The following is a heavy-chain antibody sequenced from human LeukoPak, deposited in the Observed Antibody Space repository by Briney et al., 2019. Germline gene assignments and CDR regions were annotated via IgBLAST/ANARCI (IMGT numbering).Heavy chain of an antibody. CDR1: GFNFDDYV. V-gene: IGHV3-20*04. D-gene: IGHD5/OR15-5a*01. Sequence: PGGSLRLSCAASGFNFDDYVMTWVRQAPGKGLEWVSGINWNGGSRGYADSVKGRFTISRDNAKNSLYLQMNSLRAEDTAVYYCARDLYDRFDYWGQGTLVTVSS. CDR2: INWNGGSR. J-gene: IGHJ4*02. CDR3: ARDLYDRFDY.